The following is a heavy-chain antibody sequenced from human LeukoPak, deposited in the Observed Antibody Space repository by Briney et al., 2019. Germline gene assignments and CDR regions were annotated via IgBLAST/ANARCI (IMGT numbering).Heavy chain of an antibody. J-gene: IGHJ5*02. Sequence: GGSLRLSCAASGFTFSSYGMHWVRQAPGKGLEWVAFIRYDGSNKYYADSVKGRFTISRDNSKNTLYLQMNSLRAEDTAVYYCAGSGFWSGYYNWFDPWGQGTLVTVSS. CDR2: IRYDGSNK. D-gene: IGHD3-3*01. V-gene: IGHV3-30*02. CDR1: GFTFSSYG. CDR3: AGSGFWSGYYNWFDP.